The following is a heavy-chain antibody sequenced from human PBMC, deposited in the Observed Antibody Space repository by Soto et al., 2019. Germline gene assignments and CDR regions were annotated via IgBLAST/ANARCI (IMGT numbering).Heavy chain of an antibody. CDR2: ISYDGSNK. CDR3: AIVLAEKWLAYYYYGMDV. CDR1: EFTFSSYA. D-gene: IGHD6-19*01. J-gene: IGHJ6*02. V-gene: IGHV3-30-3*01. Sequence: PGGSLRLSCAASEFTFSSYAMHWVRQAPGKGLEWVAVISYDGSNKYYADTVKGRFTISRDNSKNTLYLKMNNLRAEDTAVYYCAIVLAEKWLAYYYYGMDVWGQGTTVTVSS.